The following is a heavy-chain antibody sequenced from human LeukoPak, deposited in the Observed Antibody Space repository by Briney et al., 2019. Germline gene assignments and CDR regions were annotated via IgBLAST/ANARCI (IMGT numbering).Heavy chain of an antibody. V-gene: IGHV3-48*03. CDR2: ISSSGSII. J-gene: IGHJ3*02. Sequence: GGSLRLSCAASGFSFSSYEMNWVRQAPGKGLEWVSYISSSGSIIYYADSVKGRFTISRDNAKNSLSLQMNSLRAEDMAVYYCARDGDSSALDAFDIWGQGTMVTVSS. CDR1: GFSFSSYE. D-gene: IGHD3-22*01. CDR3: ARDGDSSALDAFDI.